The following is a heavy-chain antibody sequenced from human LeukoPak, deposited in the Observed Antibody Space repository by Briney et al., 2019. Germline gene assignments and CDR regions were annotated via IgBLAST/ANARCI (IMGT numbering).Heavy chain of an antibody. CDR1: GFTFSSYA. CDR3: AKAAQYCSSTSCYVPYYYYYGMDV. V-gene: IGHV3-23*01. D-gene: IGHD2-2*01. J-gene: IGHJ6*02. Sequence: GGSLRLSCAASGFTFSSYAMSWVRQAPGKGLEWVSAISGSGGSTYYADSVKGRFTISRDNSKNTLYLQMNSLRAEDTAVYYCAKAAQYCSSTSCYVPYYYYYGMDVWGQGTTVTVSS. CDR2: ISGSGGST.